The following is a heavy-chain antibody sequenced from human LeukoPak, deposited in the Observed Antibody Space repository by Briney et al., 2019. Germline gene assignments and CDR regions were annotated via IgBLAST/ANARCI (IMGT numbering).Heavy chain of an antibody. Sequence: SGGSLRLSCAASGLTFSNYAMSWVRQAPGKGLEWVSAISGSGANTYYADSVKGRFTISRDNPKNLLFLQINSLRVEDTAVYYCARETPRRGETRDGYRWGQGTVVTVSS. J-gene: IGHJ4*02. V-gene: IGHV3-23*01. CDR1: GLTFSNYA. D-gene: IGHD5-24*01. CDR2: ISGSGANT. CDR3: ARETPRRGETRDGYR.